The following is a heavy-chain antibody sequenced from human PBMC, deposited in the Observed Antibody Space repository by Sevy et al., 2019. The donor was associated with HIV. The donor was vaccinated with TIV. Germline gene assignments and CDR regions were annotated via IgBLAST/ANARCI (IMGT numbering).Heavy chain of an antibody. CDR1: GFTFSSYS. J-gene: IGHJ4*02. V-gene: IGHV3-21*01. Sequence: GVSLRLSCAASGFTFSSYSMNWVRQAPGKGLEWVSSISSSSSYIYYADSVKGRFTISRDNAKNSLYLQMNSLRAEDTAVYYCARDSGLTVTYDYWGQGTLVTVSS. D-gene: IGHD4-17*01. CDR2: ISSSSSYI. CDR3: ARDSGLTVTYDY.